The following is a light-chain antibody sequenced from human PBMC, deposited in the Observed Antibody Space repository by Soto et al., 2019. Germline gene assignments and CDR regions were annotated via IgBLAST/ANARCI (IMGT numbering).Light chain of an antibody. J-gene: IGKJ5*01. CDR1: QSVVGH. V-gene: IGKV3-11*01. CDR3: QQRNNWPPSIT. Sequence: DIVLTQSPATLSLSPGEIATLSCRASQSVVGHFAWYQQKPGQAPRLLIYDASDRATGIPARFSGSGSETDFTLTISSREPDDFAVYFCQQRNNWPPSITFGQGTRLEIK. CDR2: DAS.